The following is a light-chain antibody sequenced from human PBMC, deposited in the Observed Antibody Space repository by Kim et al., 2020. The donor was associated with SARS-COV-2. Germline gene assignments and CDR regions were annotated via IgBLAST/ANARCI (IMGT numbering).Light chain of an antibody. J-gene: IGLJ3*02. V-gene: IGLV7-43*01. Sequence: PGGTVTLTCASNTGAVSSGYYPNWFQLKPGQAPRSMIHTASGRHAWTPARFSGSLLGGKAALTLSGVQPEDEAEYYCLLYYGGVWVFGGGTKLTVL. CDR3: LLYYGGVWV. CDR1: TGAVSSGYY. CDR2: TAS.